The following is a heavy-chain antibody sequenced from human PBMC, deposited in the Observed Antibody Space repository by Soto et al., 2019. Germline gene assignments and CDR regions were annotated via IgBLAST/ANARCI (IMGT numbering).Heavy chain of an antibody. J-gene: IGHJ1*01. CDR3: ASFFRRSRGSSGYYSEYFQR. D-gene: IGHD3-22*01. Sequence: SETLSLTCTVSGGSISSYYWSWIRQPPGKGLEWIGYIYYSGSTNYNPSLKSRVTISVDTSKNQFSLKLSSVTAADTAVYYCASFFRRSRGSSGYYSEYFQRWGQGTLVTVSS. V-gene: IGHV4-59*01. CDR2: IYYSGST. CDR1: GGSISSYY.